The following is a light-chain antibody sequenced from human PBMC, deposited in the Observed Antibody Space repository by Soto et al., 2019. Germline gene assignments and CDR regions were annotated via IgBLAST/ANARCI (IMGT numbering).Light chain of an antibody. CDR3: QQYGSSPWP. CDR2: AAS. V-gene: IGKV3-20*01. CDR1: QSVSSNY. J-gene: IGKJ1*01. Sequence: IVLTKSPGTLSLSPGERATLSRMASQSVSSNYLGCYQQKPGQAPSLLIYAASSRATGIPDRFSGSGSGTDFTLTICRLEPEDFAVYFCQQYGSSPWPSGQGSKVDIK.